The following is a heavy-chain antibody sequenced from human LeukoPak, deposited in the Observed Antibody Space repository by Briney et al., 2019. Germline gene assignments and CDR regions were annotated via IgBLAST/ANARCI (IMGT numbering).Heavy chain of an antibody. J-gene: IGHJ4*02. V-gene: IGHV5-51*01. CDR1: GYRFTNYW. Sequence: GESLKISCKGSGYRFTNYWIGWVRQMPGEGLEWMGIIHPGDSDTRYSPSFEGQVIISADKSISTAYLQWSSLKASDTAMYYCASGSYYYLDYWGQGTQVTVSS. CDR3: ASGSYYYLDY. D-gene: IGHD3-10*01. CDR2: IHPGDSDT.